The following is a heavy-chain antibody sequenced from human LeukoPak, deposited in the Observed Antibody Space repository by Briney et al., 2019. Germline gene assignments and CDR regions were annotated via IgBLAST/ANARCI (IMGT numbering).Heavy chain of an antibody. CDR3: PQGKALRAYSYGYLYY. CDR2: ITNDGSST. V-gene: IGHV3-74*01. D-gene: IGHD5-18*01. J-gene: IGHJ4*02. Sequence: GGSLRLSCAASGLTFSSHWMHWVREAPGKGVVWVSRITNDGSSTTYADSVKGRFTISRDKAKNMLYLQVNSLRDEDTAVYYCPQGKALRAYSYGYLYYCGQGTLLTVSS. CDR1: GLTFSSHW.